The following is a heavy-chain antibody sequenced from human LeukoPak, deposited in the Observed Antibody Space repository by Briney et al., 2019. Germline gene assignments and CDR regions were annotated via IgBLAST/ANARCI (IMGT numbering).Heavy chain of an antibody. J-gene: IGHJ3*02. D-gene: IGHD1-26*01. CDR3: ARDRLVGANDAFDI. Sequence: GGSLRLSCAASGFTFSSYSMNWVRQAPGKGLEWVSSISSSSSYIYYADSVKGRFTISRDNAKNSLYLQMNSLRAEDTAVYYCARDRLVGANDAFDIWGQGTMVTVSS. CDR2: ISSSSSYI. V-gene: IGHV3-21*01. CDR1: GFTFSSYS.